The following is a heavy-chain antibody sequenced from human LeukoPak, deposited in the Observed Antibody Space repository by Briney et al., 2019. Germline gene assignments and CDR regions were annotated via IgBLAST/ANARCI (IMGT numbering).Heavy chain of an antibody. V-gene: IGHV4-39*07. Sequence: SETLSLTCTVSGDSISSSNCYWGWIRQPPGKGLEWIGSIYFSGGTYYNASHKSRVTISVDTSKNQFSLKLSSVTAADTAVYYCARRHSSGWYGGWFDPWGQGTLVTVSS. CDR1: GDSISSSNCY. D-gene: IGHD6-19*01. J-gene: IGHJ5*02. CDR3: ARRHSSGWYGGWFDP. CDR2: IYFSGGT.